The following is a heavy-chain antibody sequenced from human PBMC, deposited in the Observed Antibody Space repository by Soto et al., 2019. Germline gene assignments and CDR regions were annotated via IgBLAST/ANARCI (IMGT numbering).Heavy chain of an antibody. CDR2: ISWNSGSI. Sequence: GGSLRLSCAASGFTFDDYAMHWVRQAPGKGLEWVSGISWNSGSIGYADSVKGRFTISRDNAKNSLYLQMNSLRAEDTALYYCAKGYLGYCSSTSCYEALIWFGELYDYWGQGTLVTVSS. CDR1: GFTFDDYA. V-gene: IGHV3-9*01. CDR3: AKGYLGYCSSTSCYEALIWFGELYDY. D-gene: IGHD2-2*01. J-gene: IGHJ4*02.